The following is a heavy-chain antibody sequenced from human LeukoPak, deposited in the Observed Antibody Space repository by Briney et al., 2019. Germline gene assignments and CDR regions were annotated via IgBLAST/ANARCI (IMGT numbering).Heavy chain of an antibody. CDR1: GFTFSSYW. CDR2: IKQDGSEK. CDR3: ARDFAYYDILTPYYYYGLDV. V-gene: IGHV3-7*03. Sequence: GGSLRLSCAASGFTFSSYWMSWVRQAPGKGLEWVANIKQDGSEKYYVDSVKGRFTISRDNAKNSVYPQMNRLRAEDTAVYYCARDFAYYDILTPYYYYGLDVWGQGTLVTVSS. J-gene: IGHJ6*02. D-gene: IGHD3-9*01.